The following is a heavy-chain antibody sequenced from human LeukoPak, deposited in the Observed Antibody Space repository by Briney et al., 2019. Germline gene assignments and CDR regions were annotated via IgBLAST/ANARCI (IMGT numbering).Heavy chain of an antibody. J-gene: IGHJ1*01. D-gene: IGHD1-26*01. V-gene: IGHV4-61*02. CDR1: GDSIRSENYY. CDR3: ARSAKWELLSYFQH. CDR2: IYTSGST. Sequence: PSQTLSLTCTVSGDSIRSENYYWSWIRQPAGKGLEWIGRIYTSGSTTYNPSLKSRVTISLDMSKNQFSLNLSSVTAADTAVYYCARSAKWELLSYFQHWGQGTLVTVSS.